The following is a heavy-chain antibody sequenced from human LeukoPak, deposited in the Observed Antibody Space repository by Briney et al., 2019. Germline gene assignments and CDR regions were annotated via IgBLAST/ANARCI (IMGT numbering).Heavy chain of an antibody. V-gene: IGHV6-1*01. Sequence: SQTLSLTCAISGDSVSSNSAAWNWIRQSPSRGLEWLGRTCYRSKWYNDYAVSVKSRISINPDTSKNQFTLQLSSVTPEDTAVYYCSRDDRGSSVPYYGVDVWGQGSPVTVSS. CDR1: GDSVSSNSAA. J-gene: IGHJ6*02. CDR3: SRDDRGSSVPYYGVDV. D-gene: IGHD6-6*01. CDR2: TCYRSKWYN.